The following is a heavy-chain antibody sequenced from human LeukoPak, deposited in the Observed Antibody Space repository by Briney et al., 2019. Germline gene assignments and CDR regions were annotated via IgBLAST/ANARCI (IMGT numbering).Heavy chain of an antibody. Sequence: ASVKVSCKASGYTFTGHYMHWVRQAPGQGLEWMGRINPNSGGTNYAQKFQGRVTMTRDTSISTACMELSRLRSDDTAVYYCARVVYYYDSSGYEYWGQGTLVTVSS. J-gene: IGHJ4*02. CDR2: INPNSGGT. CDR3: ARVVYYYDSSGYEY. V-gene: IGHV1-2*06. CDR1: GYTFTGHY. D-gene: IGHD3-22*01.